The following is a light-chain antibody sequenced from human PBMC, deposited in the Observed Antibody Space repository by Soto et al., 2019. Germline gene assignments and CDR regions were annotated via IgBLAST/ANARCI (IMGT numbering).Light chain of an antibody. J-gene: IGKJ1*01. CDR2: GAS. V-gene: IGKV3D-15*01. CDR3: QQCSDWTRP. CDR1: QSVSSN. Sequence: EIVMTQSPAALSVSPGERATLSCRASQSVSSNLAWYQQKPGQAPRLLIYGASTRATGIPDRFSGSGSGTEFTLTISSLQSEDFEVYYCQQCSDWTRPFGQGTKVDIX.